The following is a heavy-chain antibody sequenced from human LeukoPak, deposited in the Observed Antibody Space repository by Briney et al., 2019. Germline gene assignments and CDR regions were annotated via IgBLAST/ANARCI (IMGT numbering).Heavy chain of an antibody. D-gene: IGHD3-22*01. Sequence: GGSLRLSCAASGFTFSSYVMAWVRQAPGKGLEWVSGISGSGGNTYYTDSVKGRFTISRDNSKNTLYLQMNGLRAEDTAVYYCATETVDSPDYWGQGTLVTVSS. J-gene: IGHJ4*02. CDR1: GFTFSSYV. CDR3: ATETVDSPDY. V-gene: IGHV3-23*01. CDR2: ISGSGGNT.